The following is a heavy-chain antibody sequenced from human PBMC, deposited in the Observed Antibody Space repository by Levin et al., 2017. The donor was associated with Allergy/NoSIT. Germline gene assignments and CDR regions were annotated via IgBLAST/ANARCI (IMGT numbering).Heavy chain of an antibody. V-gene: IGHV1-69*13. J-gene: IGHJ5*02. CDR2: IIPIFGTA. Sequence: SVKVSCKASGGTFSSYAISWVRQAPGQGLEWMGGIIPIFGTANYAQKFQGRVTITADESTSTAYMELSSLRSEDTAVYYCARGLYDYSGWFDPWGQGTLVTVSS. D-gene: IGHD3-16*01. CDR1: GGTFSSYA. CDR3: ARGLYDYSGWFDP.